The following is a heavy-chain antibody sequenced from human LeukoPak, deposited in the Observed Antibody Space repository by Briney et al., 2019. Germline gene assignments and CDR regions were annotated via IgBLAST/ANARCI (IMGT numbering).Heavy chain of an antibody. CDR1: GYTFNIYG. J-gene: IGHJ4*02. CDR3: ARGDYGGSADY. D-gene: IGHD4-23*01. CDR2: ISGYNGNT. Sequence: GASVKVSCKASGYTFNIYGINWVRQAPGQGLEWMGWISGYNGNTKYAQKFQGRVTMTTDISTSTAYMELRSLRSDDTAVFYCARGDYGGSADYWGQGTLVTVSS. V-gene: IGHV1-18*01.